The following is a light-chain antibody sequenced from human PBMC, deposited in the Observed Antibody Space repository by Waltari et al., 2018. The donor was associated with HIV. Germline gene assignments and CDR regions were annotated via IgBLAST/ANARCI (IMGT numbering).Light chain of an antibody. CDR2: GAS. CDR1: QSVSSN. Sequence: EIVMTQSPATLSVSPGERATLSCRASQSVSSNLAWYQQKPGQAPRLLNYGASTRATGIPARVSGSGYGTEFTLTISSLQSEDFAVYYCQQYINWPPYTFGQGTKLEIK. CDR3: QQYINWPPYT. J-gene: IGKJ2*01. V-gene: IGKV3-15*01.